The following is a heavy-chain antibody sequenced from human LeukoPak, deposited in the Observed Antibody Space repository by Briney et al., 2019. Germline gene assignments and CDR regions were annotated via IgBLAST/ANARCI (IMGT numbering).Heavy chain of an antibody. V-gene: IGHV3-21*01. D-gene: IGHD6-25*01. J-gene: IGHJ5*01. CDR2: ISSSSSYI. CDR1: GFNFDNYN. CDR3: ARYTSGWFDY. Sequence: GGSLRLSCAASGFNFDNYNMNCVRQAQGKGLEWVSSISSSSSYIYDADSVKGRFTISRDNAKNSLYLQMNSLRAEDTAVYYCARYTSGWFDYWGQGTLVTVSS.